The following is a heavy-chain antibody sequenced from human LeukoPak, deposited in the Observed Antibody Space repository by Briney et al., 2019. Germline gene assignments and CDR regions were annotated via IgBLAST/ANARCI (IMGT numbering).Heavy chain of an antibody. CDR1: GGSVSSGSYY. V-gene: IGHV4-61*01. Sequence: PSETLSLTCTVSGGSVSSGSYYWSWIRQPPGKGLEWIGYIYYSGSTNYNPSLKSRVTISVDTSKNQFSLKLSSVTAADTAVYYCARVPDYGGNSVYYFDYWGQGTLVTVSS. J-gene: IGHJ4*02. D-gene: IGHD4-23*01. CDR3: ARVPDYGGNSVYYFDY. CDR2: IYYSGST.